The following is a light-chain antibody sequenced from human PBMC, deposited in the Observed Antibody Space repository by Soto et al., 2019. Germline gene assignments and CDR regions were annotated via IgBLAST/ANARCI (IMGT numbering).Light chain of an antibody. CDR1: QTISSNF. CDR2: TVS. J-gene: IGKJ1*01. Sequence: EIVLTQSPGTLSLSPGDTATLSCRASQTISSNFLAWYQQKPGQAPRLLIYTVSTRATGIPDRFSGSGSGTNFPRTISRLEPDDFAVYHCQQCGSSPWTFGQGTKVEIK. CDR3: QQCGSSPWT. V-gene: IGKV3-20*01.